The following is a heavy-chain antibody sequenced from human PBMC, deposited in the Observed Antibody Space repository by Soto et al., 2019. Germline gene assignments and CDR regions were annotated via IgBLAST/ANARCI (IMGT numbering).Heavy chain of an antibody. Sequence: ERSRRLPCAASALTLSSYGMSLVRQPPGKGLEWVSTLSGSGGTTYYADSVKGQFTISRDNSKSTLYLQMNSLRAEDTGVDYGAKDNGTYGPNATDSSGQGT. J-gene: IGHJ5*01. CDR2: LSGSGGTT. CDR1: ALTLSSYG. V-gene: IGHV3-23*01. D-gene: IGHD3-10*01. CDR3: AKDNGTYGPNATDS.